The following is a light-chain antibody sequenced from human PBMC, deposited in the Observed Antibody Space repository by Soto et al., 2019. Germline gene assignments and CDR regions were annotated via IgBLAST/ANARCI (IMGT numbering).Light chain of an antibody. Sequence: ERVMMQSPATLSVSPGERATLSCRASESVSSDLAWYQQKPGQAPRLLIYGASSRATGIPARFSGSGSGTEFTLTISSLQSEDSAVYYCQQYNNWRWTFGQGTKVKIK. V-gene: IGKV3-15*01. CDR3: QQYNNWRWT. J-gene: IGKJ1*01. CDR2: GAS. CDR1: ESVSSD.